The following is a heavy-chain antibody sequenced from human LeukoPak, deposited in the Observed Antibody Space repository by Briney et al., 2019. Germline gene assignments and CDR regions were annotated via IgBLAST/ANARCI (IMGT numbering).Heavy chain of an antibody. Sequence: PGGSLRLSCAASGFTFGSYAMYWVRQAPGKGLEWVSGISGSGGSTFYADSVKGRFTISRDNSKNTLYLQMNSLRAEDTAVYYCARAPYYYYYMDVWGKGTTVTVSS. V-gene: IGHV3-23*01. CDR1: GFTFGSYA. J-gene: IGHJ6*03. CDR3: ARAPYYYYYMDV. CDR2: ISGSGGST.